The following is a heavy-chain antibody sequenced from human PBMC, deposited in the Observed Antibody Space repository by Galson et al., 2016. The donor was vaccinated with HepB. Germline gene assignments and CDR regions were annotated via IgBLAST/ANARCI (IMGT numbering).Heavy chain of an antibody. D-gene: IGHD2-2*01. CDR3: ARGSYCSSTSCYLNPFDY. J-gene: IGHJ4*02. CDR2: IYYSGST. CDR1: GGSISHYY. Sequence: SETLSLTCTVSGGSISHYYWSWIRQPPGTGLEWIGYIYYSGSTTYNPSLKSRLTISVDTSMNQFSLRLSSVTAADTAVYYWARGSYCSSTSCYLNPFDYWGQGTLVTVPS. V-gene: IGHV4-59*01.